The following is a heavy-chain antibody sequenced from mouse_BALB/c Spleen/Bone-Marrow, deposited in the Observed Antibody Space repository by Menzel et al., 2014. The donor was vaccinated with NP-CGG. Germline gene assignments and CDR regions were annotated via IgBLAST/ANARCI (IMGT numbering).Heavy chain of an antibody. CDR3: ARKLGPSYSIAY. J-gene: IGHJ4*01. V-gene: IGHV1-54*01. D-gene: IGHD4-1*01. Sequence: VQLQEPGADLVRPGTSVKVSCKASGYAFTNYLIEWVKQRPGQGLEWIGVINPGSGATNYNEKFKGKATMTADKSSSTAYMQLSSLTSDDSAVYFCARKLGPSYSIAYWGQGTPVTVSS. CDR2: INPGSGAT. CDR1: GYAFTNYL.